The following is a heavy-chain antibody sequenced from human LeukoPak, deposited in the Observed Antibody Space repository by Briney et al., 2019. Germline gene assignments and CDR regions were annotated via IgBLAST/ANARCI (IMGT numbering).Heavy chain of an antibody. CDR1: GYTFTSYG. J-gene: IGHJ3*02. Sequence: ASVKVSXKASGYTFTSYGISWVRQAPGQGLEWIGWISAYNGNTNYAQKLQGRVTMTTDTSTSTAYMELRSLRSDDTAVYYCARAERITIFGVVIRTDAFDIWGQGTMVTVSS. CDR3: ARAERITIFGVVIRTDAFDI. V-gene: IGHV1-18*01. D-gene: IGHD3-3*01. CDR2: ISAYNGNT.